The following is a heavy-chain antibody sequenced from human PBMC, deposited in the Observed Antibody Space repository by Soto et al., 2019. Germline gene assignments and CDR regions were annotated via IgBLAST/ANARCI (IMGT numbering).Heavy chain of an antibody. Sequence: SETLSLTCIVSGGSVSSSQYYWSWIRQPPGKGLEWIGYIDYSGRTNYNPSLKSRVTISIDRSKNQFSLQLTSVTAADTAIYFCTTEYVYEFWGIKSHGYWRNGTLVT. J-gene: IGHJ4*01. CDR3: TTEYVYEFWGIKSHGY. CDR1: GGSVSSSQYY. D-gene: IGHD3-16*01. V-gene: IGHV4-61*01. CDR2: IDYSGRT.